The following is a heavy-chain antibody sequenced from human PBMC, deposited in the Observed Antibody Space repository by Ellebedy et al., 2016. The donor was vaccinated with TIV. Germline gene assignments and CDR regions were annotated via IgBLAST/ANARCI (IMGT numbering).Heavy chain of an antibody. Sequence: MPSETLSLTCAVSSVSISSNNWWSWVRQPPGKGLEWTGEIWHSGSTNYNPFLKSRVTISVDKSKNQFSLKLTSVSAADTAVYYCAKENYGTDVWGQGTTVIVSS. V-gene: IGHV4-4*02. J-gene: IGHJ6*02. CDR3: AKENYGTDV. CDR1: SVSISSNNW. CDR2: IWHSGST.